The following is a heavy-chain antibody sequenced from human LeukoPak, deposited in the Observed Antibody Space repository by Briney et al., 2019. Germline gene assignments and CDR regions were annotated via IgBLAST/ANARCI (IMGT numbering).Heavy chain of an antibody. CDR2: IYTSGST. Sequence: SETLSLTCTVSGGSISSYYWSWIRQPAGKGLEWIGRIYTSGSTNYNPSLKSRVTMSVDTSKNQFSLKLSSVIAADTAVYYCAAGDYYDSSGYYQPDYWGQGALVTVSS. CDR3: AAGDYYDSSGYYQPDY. J-gene: IGHJ4*02. V-gene: IGHV4-4*07. CDR1: GGSISSYY. D-gene: IGHD3-22*01.